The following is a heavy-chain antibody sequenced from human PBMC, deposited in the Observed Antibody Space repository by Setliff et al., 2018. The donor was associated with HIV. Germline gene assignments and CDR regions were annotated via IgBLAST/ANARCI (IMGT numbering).Heavy chain of an antibody. Sequence: AASVKVSCKASGGTFTNYIYSWVRQAPGQGLEWMGGIIPISDMTHYAQHFQGRVTITEDTATSTAYMELTSLGSDDTAIYFCAGAPFRIMSAHYRTLDYWGQGTLVTVSS. CDR2: IIPISDMT. J-gene: IGHJ4*02. D-gene: IGHD3-9*01. CDR1: GGTFTNYI. CDR3: AGAPFRIMSAHYRTLDY. V-gene: IGHV1-69*10.